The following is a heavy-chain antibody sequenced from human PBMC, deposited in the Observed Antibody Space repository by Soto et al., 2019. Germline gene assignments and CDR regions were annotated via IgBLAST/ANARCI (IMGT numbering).Heavy chain of an antibody. CDR2: IYPGDSDT. CDR1: GYSFTSHW. Sequence: GESLKISCKGSGYSFTSHWIGWVRPMPGKGLEWMGVIYPGDSDTRYSPSFQGRVTISADKSISTAYLQWSSLEASDTAMYFCARQSGSPWHYFDSWGQGTLVTVSS. V-gene: IGHV5-51*01. D-gene: IGHD1-26*01. J-gene: IGHJ4*02. CDR3: ARQSGSPWHYFDS.